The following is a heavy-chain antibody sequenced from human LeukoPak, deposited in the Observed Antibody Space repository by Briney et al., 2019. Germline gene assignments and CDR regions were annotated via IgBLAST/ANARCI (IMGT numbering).Heavy chain of an antibody. Sequence: GGSLRLSCAASGFPFRSYCMNWIRQAPGKGLEWVSYISASGSNIYYLDAVKGRFTVSRDNAMNSLFLQMNRPRADDTAMYYCVRVKGTYFDFWGQGTLVTVSS. CDR1: GFPFRSYC. CDR2: ISASGSNI. D-gene: IGHD1-1*01. V-gene: IGHV3-48*01. J-gene: IGHJ4*02. CDR3: VRVKGTYFDF.